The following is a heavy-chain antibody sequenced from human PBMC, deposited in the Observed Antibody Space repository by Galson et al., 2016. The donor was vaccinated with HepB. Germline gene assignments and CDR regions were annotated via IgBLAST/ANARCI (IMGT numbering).Heavy chain of an antibody. D-gene: IGHD2-21*02. CDR2: VSTSGSATTM. CDR1: GFTFSSYE. V-gene: IGHV3-48*03. Sequence: SLRLSCAASGFTFSSYEMNWVRQAPGKGLEWVSYVSTSGSATTMFYADSVKGRFTISRDNSKNTLNLQMNSLRGEDTAVYYCAKVDCGGDCKRFDPWGQGTLVTVSS. J-gene: IGHJ5*02. CDR3: AKVDCGGDCKRFDP.